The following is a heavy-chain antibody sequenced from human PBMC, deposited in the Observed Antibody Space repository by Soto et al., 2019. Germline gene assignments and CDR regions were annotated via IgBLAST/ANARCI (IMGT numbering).Heavy chain of an antibody. D-gene: IGHD3-22*01. Sequence: ASVKVSCKASGYTFTSYGISWVRQAPGQGLEWMGWISAYNGNTNYAQKLQGRVTMTTDTSTSTAYMELRSLRSDDTAVYYCARESYYDIGDLSDYYYYGMDVWGQGTTVTVSS. J-gene: IGHJ6*02. CDR2: ISAYNGNT. CDR1: GYTFTSYG. V-gene: IGHV1-18*01. CDR3: ARESYYDIGDLSDYYYYGMDV.